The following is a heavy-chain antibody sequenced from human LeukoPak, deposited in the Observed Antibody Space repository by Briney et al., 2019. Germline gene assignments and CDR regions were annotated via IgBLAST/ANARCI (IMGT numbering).Heavy chain of an antibody. Sequence: XKASXYTFTGYYVHXVRQAPGQGLEWMGWINPNSGGTKYAQKFQGRVAMTSDTSISTAYMELSSLRSDDTAVYFCARRDQMLFSLYWGQGTLVTVSS. CDR2: INPNSGGT. CDR1: XYTFTGYY. V-gene: IGHV1-2*02. CDR3: ARRDQMLFSLY. J-gene: IGHJ1*01. D-gene: IGHD2-2*01.